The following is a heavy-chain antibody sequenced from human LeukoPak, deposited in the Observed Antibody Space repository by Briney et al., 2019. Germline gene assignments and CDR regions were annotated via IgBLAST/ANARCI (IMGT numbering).Heavy chain of an antibody. D-gene: IGHD6-19*01. CDR1: GYIFTGYY. V-gene: IGHV1-2*02. J-gene: IGHJ6*02. CDR2: INPNSGGT. CDR3: ARELGYSSGWNYYYGMDV. Sequence: GASVKVSCKASGYIFTGYYMHWVRQAPGQGLEWMGWINPNSGGTNYAQKLQGRVTMTTDTSTSTAYMELRSLRSDDTAVYYCARELGYSSGWNYYYGMDVWGQGTTVTVSS.